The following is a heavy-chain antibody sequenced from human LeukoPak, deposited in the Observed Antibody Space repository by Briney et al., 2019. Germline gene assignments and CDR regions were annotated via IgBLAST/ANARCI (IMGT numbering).Heavy chain of an antibody. D-gene: IGHD3-22*01. J-gene: IGHJ4*02. CDR1: GGTFSSYA. CDR2: IIPIFGTA. Sequence: GASVKVSCKASGGTFSSYAISWVRQAPGQGLEWMGGIIPIFGTANYAQKFQGRVTITADESTSTAHMELSSLRSEDTAVYYCASNPYYDSSGGGFDYWGQGTLVTVSS. CDR3: ASNPYYDSSGGGFDY. V-gene: IGHV1-69*13.